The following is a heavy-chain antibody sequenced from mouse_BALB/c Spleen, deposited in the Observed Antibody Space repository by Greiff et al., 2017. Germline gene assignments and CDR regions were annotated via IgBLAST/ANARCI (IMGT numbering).Heavy chain of an antibody. Sequence: EVKLVESGGGLVQPGGSLKLSCAASGFTFSSYGMSWVRQTPDKRLELVATINSNGGSTYYPDSVKGRFTISRDNAKNTLYLQMSSLKSEDTAMYYCAREEEYVDYWGQGTTLTVSS. V-gene: IGHV5-6-3*01. CDR2: INSNGGST. J-gene: IGHJ2*01. CDR3: AREEEYVDY. CDR1: GFTFSSYG. D-gene: IGHD5-2*01.